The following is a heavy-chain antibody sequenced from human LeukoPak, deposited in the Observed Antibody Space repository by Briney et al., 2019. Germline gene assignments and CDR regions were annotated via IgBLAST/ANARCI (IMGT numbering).Heavy chain of an antibody. CDR2: ITYDGYYK. D-gene: IGHD3-10*01. Sequence: PGTSLRLSCAAPGFTFTSYGMHWVRQSPGKGLEWVALITYDGYYKYYSDSVKGRFTIASDTSKNPLYLQMNSLRAEDTAVYYCARDLSPVVRASPMGYWGQGTLVTVSS. CDR3: ARDLSPVVRASPMGY. V-gene: IGHV3-30*03. J-gene: IGHJ4*02. CDR1: GFTFTSYG.